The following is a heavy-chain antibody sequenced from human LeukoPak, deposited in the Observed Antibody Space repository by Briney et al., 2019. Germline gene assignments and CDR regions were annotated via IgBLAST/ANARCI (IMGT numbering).Heavy chain of an antibody. Sequence: GESLKISCKGSGYSFPYYWIGWVRQMPGKGLQWMGIVYPGDSETRYSPSFQGQITISADKSTRPAYLQWNRLKASDTAMYYCVRFNEALTGLPPFKYSIDHWGQGSLVTVSS. V-gene: IGHV5-51*03. D-gene: IGHD7-27*01. CDR1: GYSFPYYW. CDR2: VYPGDSET. CDR3: VRFNEALTGLPPFKYSIDH. J-gene: IGHJ4*02.